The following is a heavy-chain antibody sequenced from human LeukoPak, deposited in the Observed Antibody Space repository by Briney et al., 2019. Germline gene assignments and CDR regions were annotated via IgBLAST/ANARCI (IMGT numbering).Heavy chain of an antibody. CDR3: TTYYYDSSGYYPIWFDP. Sequence: GGSLRLSCTTSGLTFGDYVMSWFRQAPGKGLEWVGLIRSKAYGGTTEYAASVKGRFTISREDSKSIAYVQTNSLKTEEKAVYYCTTYYYDSSGYYPIWFDPWGQGTLVTVSS. V-gene: IGHV3-49*03. J-gene: IGHJ5*02. CDR2: IRSKAYGGTT. CDR1: GLTFGDYV. D-gene: IGHD3-22*01.